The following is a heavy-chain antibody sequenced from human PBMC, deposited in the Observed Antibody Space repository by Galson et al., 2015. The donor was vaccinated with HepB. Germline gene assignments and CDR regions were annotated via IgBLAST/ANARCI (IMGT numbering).Heavy chain of an antibody. D-gene: IGHD3-16*01. CDR3: ARVWGGAASIDLDY. CDR2: INPNSGGT. V-gene: IGHV1-2*06. Sequence: SVKVSCKASGYTFTGYFMHWVRQAPGQGLEWMGRINPNSGGTNYAQKFQGRVTMTRDTSISTAYMELSRLRSDDTAVYYCARVWGGAASIDLDYWGQGTLVTVSS. J-gene: IGHJ4*02. CDR1: GYTFTGYF.